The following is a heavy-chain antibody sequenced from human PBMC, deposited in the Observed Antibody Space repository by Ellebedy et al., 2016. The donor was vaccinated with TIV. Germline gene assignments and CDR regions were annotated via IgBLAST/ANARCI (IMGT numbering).Heavy chain of an antibody. D-gene: IGHD5-12*01. CDR2: ISGSGVST. CDR3: AKDTGHSGYDSAMEY. J-gene: IGHJ4*02. V-gene: IGHV3-23*01. CDR1: GFTFSSYA. Sequence: GESLKISCAASGFTFSSYAMSWVRQAPGKGLEWVSAISGSGVSTYSADSVKGRFTISRDNSKNTLYLQMNRLRAEDTAVYYCAKDTGHSGYDSAMEYWGQGTLVTVSS.